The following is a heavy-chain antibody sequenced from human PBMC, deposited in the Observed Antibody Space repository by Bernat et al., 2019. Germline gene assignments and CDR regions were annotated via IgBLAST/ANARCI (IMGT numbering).Heavy chain of an antibody. CDR2: IHYSGST. CDR3: ARGRYYYDF. V-gene: IGHV4-59*01. Sequence: GSISTYYWSWIRQAPGKRLEWIGCIHYSGSTNYSPSLNSRVTILLDTPKNQFSLNVSSVTAADTAVYYCARGRYYYDFWGRG. CDR1: GSISTYY. J-gene: IGHJ4*02.